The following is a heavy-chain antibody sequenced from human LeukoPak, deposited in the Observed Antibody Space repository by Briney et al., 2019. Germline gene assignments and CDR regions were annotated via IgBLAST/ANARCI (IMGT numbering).Heavy chain of an antibody. V-gene: IGHV4-31*03. D-gene: IGHD3-9*01. Sequence: PSETLSLTCSVSGGSISSGGYYWSWIRQHPGKGLEWIGYIYYSGSTYYNPSLKSRVTISVDTSKNQFSLKLSSVTAADTAVYYCARELYYDILTGYSPGDWFDPWGQGTLVTVSS. CDR2: IYYSGST. CDR1: GGSISSGGYY. J-gene: IGHJ5*02. CDR3: ARELYYDILTGYSPGDWFDP.